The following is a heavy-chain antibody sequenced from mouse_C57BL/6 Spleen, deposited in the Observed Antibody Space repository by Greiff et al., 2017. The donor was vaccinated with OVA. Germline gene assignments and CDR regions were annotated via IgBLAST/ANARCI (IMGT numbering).Heavy chain of an antibody. Sequence: QVQLQQSGAELVRPGTSVKVSCKASGYAFTNYLIEWVKQRTGQGLEWIGVINPGSGGTKYNEKFKGKATLTADKSSSTAYMQLSSLTSEDSAVYFCARGITTGGDWGQGTTLTVSS. V-gene: IGHV1-54*01. CDR3: ARGITTGGD. CDR1: GYAFTNYL. CDR2: INPGSGGT. J-gene: IGHJ2*01. D-gene: IGHD1-1*01.